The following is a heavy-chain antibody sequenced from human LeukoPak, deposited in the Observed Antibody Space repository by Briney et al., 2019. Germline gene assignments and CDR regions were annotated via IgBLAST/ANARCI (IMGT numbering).Heavy chain of an antibody. V-gene: IGHV3-23*01. CDR1: GFTFSSYA. D-gene: IGHD3-22*01. J-gene: IGHJ4*02. CDR3: STLIIYDF. CDR2: INDSVDKT. Sequence: GGSLRLSCAASGFTFSSYAMTWVRQAPGPGLEWASSINDSVDKTYYADSVKGRFTISSDNSRNTLHLQVNSLRAEDTAVYCCSTLIIYDFGGRGTLVTVSS.